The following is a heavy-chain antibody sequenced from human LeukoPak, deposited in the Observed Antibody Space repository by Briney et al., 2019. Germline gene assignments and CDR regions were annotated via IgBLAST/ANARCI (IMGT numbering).Heavy chain of an antibody. Sequence: PGGSLSLSCAVSGFPFSVYEMNWVRQAPGKGLEWVLNIGSSGTTRHYADSVKGRFSISRDNAENSLFLQMNSLRVEDTGIYYCALLAVASDFDYWGQGALVTVSS. D-gene: IGHD6-19*01. CDR3: ALLAVASDFDY. J-gene: IGHJ4*02. V-gene: IGHV3-48*03. CDR2: IGSSGTTR. CDR1: GFPFSVYE.